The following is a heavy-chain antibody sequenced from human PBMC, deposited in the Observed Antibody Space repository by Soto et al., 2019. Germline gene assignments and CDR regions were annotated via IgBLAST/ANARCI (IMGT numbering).Heavy chain of an antibody. J-gene: IGHJ4*02. D-gene: IGHD3-22*01. Sequence: ASVKVSCKASGYTFTSYAMHWVRQAPGQRLEWMGWINAGNGNTKYSQKFQGRVTITRDTSASTAYMELSSLRSEDTAVYYCARAPSYYYGSSGYYITNNFDYWGQGTLVTV. V-gene: IGHV1-3*01. CDR2: INAGNGNT. CDR1: GYTFTSYA. CDR3: ARAPSYYYGSSGYYITNNFDY.